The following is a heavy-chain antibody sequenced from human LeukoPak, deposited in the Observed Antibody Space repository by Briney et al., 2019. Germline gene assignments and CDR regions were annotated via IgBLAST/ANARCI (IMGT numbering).Heavy chain of an antibody. J-gene: IGHJ6*03. Sequence: SETLSPTCAVYGGSFSGHYWSWIRQPPGKGLEWIGEINHSGSTNYNPSLTSRVTISVDTSKNQFSLKLSSVTAADTAVYYCARHKDYYYSYMDVWGKGTTVTISS. CDR1: GGSFSGHY. CDR3: ARHKDYYYSYMDV. V-gene: IGHV4-34*01. CDR2: INHSGST.